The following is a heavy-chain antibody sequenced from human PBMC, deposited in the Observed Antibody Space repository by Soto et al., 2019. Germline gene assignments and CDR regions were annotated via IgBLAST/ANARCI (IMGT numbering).Heavy chain of an antibody. V-gene: IGHV4-34*01. J-gene: IGHJ4*02. Sequence: PSETLSLTSAVYGGSFRGYYWTWIRQPPGKGLEWIGEINHSGSTKYNPSLKSRVTISVDTSKNQFSLKLSSVTAADTAVYYCARGQDFWSGYPFDYWGQGILVTVSS. CDR3: ARGQDFWSGYPFDY. CDR2: INHSGST. CDR1: GGSFRGYY. D-gene: IGHD3-3*01.